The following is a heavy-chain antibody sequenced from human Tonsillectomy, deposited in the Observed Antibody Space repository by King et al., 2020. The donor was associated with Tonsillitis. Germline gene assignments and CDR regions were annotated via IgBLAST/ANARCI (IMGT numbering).Heavy chain of an antibody. Sequence: AQLVQSGAEVKKPGESLKISCKTSGYIFITYWIAWVRQMPGKGLEWMGIIYPGDFDTRYSPSFQGQVTMSVDKSISTAYLQWSSLKASDTAMYYCARGYNFLDYWGQGTLVTVSS. CDR1: GYIFITYW. D-gene: IGHD3-3*01. CDR3: ARGYNFLDY. V-gene: IGHV5-51*01. J-gene: IGHJ4*02. CDR2: IYPGDFDT.